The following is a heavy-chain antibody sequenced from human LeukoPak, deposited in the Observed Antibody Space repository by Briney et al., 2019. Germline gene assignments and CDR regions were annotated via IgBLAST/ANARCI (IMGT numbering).Heavy chain of an antibody. CDR2: ISSSGGST. D-gene: IGHD1-26*01. Sequence: GGSLRLSCSVSGFTFSSYAMHWVRQAPGKGLEYVSAISSSGGSTYYADLVKGRFTISRDNSKNTLYLQMSRLRPEDTAVYFCVKERSGGFFDYWGQGTLVTVSS. CDR1: GFTFSSYA. CDR3: VKERSGGFFDY. J-gene: IGHJ4*02. V-gene: IGHV3-64*03.